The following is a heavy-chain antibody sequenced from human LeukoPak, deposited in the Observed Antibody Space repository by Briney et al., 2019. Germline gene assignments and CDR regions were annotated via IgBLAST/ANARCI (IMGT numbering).Heavy chain of an antibody. J-gene: IGHJ4*02. D-gene: IGHD3-22*01. CDR1: GFTFSGFS. V-gene: IGHV3-48*01. Sequence: SGGSLRLSCTASGFTFSGFSMHWVRQAPGKGLEWLSYISTSSRSTYYADSVKGRFTISRDNSKNTLYLQMNSLRAEDTAVYYCARGGTYYYDSSEFDYWGQGTLVTVSS. CDR3: ARGGTYYYDSSEFDY. CDR2: ISTSSRST.